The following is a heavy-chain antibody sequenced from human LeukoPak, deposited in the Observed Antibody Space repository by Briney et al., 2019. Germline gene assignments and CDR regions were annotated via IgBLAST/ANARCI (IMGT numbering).Heavy chain of an antibody. CDR3: ARRWYDSSGYSRHFDY. V-gene: IGHV5-51*01. CDR2: IYPGDSDT. Sequence: LGESLKISCKGSGYSFTTYWIGWVRQVPGKGLEWMGNIYPGDSDTRYSPSFQGQVTISADKSITTAYLQWSSLRASDTAIYYCARRWYDSSGYSRHFDYWGQGTLVTVPS. D-gene: IGHD3-22*01. CDR1: GYSFTTYW. J-gene: IGHJ4*02.